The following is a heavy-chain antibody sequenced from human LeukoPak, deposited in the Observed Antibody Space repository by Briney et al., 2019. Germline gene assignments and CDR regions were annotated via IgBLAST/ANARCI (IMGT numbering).Heavy chain of an antibody. CDR3: ARGTEYYYDSSGYYYAFDY. CDR2: IIPIFGTA. V-gene: IGHV1-69*13. J-gene: IGHJ4*02. D-gene: IGHD3-22*01. CDR1: GGTFSSYA. Sequence: SVKVSCKASGGTFSSYAISWVRQAPGQGLEWMGGIIPIFGTANYAQKFQGRVTITADESTSTAYMELSSLRSEDTAVYYCARGTEYYYDSSGYYYAFDYWGQGTLVTVSS.